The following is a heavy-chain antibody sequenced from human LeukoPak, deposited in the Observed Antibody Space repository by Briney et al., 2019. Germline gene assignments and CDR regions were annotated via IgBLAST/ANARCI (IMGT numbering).Heavy chain of an antibody. CDR2: ISSSSSYI. Sequence: PGGSLRLSCAASGFTFSSYSMNWVRQAPGKGLEWVSSISSSSSYIYYADSVKGRFIISRDNAKNSLYLQMNSLRAEDTAVYYCARELLWFGELLGRYGMDVWGQGTTVTVSS. CDR3: ARELLWFGELLGRYGMDV. J-gene: IGHJ6*02. V-gene: IGHV3-21*01. CDR1: GFTFSSYS. D-gene: IGHD3-10*01.